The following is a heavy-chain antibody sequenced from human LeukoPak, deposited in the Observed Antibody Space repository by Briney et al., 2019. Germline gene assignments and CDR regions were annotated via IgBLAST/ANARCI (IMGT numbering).Heavy chain of an antibody. V-gene: IGHV3-21*01. CDR1: GFTFSGYS. Sequence: GGSLRLSCAASGFTFSGYSMNWVRQAPGKGLGWVSSMNSCGNYIYYADSVKGRFTISRDNAKNSLYLQMNSLRAEDTAVYHCARVPGYCSSTRCYGWYFDLWGRGTLVTSST. J-gene: IGHJ2*01. CDR3: ARVPGYCSSTRCYGWYFDL. CDR2: MNSCGNYI. D-gene: IGHD2-2*01.